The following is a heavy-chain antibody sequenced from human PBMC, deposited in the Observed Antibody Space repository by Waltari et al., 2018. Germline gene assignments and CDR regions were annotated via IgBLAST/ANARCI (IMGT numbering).Heavy chain of an antibody. J-gene: IGHJ4*02. D-gene: IGHD3-10*01. CDR1: GYTFTSYG. V-gene: IGHV1-18*01. CDR2: ISAYNGNT. CDR3: ARDWGNTMVRGKFGHFDY. Sequence: QVQLLQSGAEVKKPGASVKVSCKASGYTFTSYGISWVRQAPGQGLEWMGWISAYNGNTNYAQKLQGRVTMTTDTSTSTAYTELRSLSTDETAVNYWARDWGNTMVRGKFGHFDYWGQGTLVTVSS.